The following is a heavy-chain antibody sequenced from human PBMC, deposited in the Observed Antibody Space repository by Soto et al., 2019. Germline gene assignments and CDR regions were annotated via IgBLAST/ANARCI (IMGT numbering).Heavy chain of an antibody. CDR2: IYYSGST. CDR1: GGSISSYY. J-gene: IGHJ4*02. CDR3: ARRWGSAADY. D-gene: IGHD2-15*01. Sequence: QVQLRESGPGLVKPSETLSLTCTVSGGSISSYYWSWIRQPPGKGLEWIGYIYYSGSTNYNPSLKSRVTISVDTSKNQFSLKLSSVTAADTAVYYCARRWGSAADYWGQGTLVTVSS. V-gene: IGHV4-59*08.